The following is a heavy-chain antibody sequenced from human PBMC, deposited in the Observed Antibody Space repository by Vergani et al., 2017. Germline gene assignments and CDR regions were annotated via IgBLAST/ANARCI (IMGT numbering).Heavy chain of an antibody. CDR1: GGSFSTGGQS. Sequence: QVQLQESGPGLVKPSQTLSLTCTVSGGSFSTGGQSWTWLRQSAGKGLEWIGRIYTSGATYYNPSLRSRAIMSVDAYKKQFSLKLTSVTAADTAVYYCARDGGEYDKDALDVWGQGTKVTVTS. CDR3: ARDGGEYDKDALDV. D-gene: IGHD2-21*01. V-gene: IGHV4-61*02. J-gene: IGHJ3*01. CDR2: IYTSGAT.